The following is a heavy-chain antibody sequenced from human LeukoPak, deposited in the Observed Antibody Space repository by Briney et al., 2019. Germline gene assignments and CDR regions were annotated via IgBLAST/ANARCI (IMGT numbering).Heavy chain of an antibody. CDR2: ISGSGGST. D-gene: IGHD2-15*01. CDR1: GFTFSSYA. J-gene: IGHJ4*02. Sequence: GVSLRLSCAASGFTFSSYAMSWVRQVPGKGLEWVSAISGSGGSTYYADSVKGRFTISRDNSKNTLYLQMNSLRAEDTAVYYCAKEVVAASLAAYYFDYWGQGTLVTVSS. V-gene: IGHV3-23*01. CDR3: AKEVVAASLAAYYFDY.